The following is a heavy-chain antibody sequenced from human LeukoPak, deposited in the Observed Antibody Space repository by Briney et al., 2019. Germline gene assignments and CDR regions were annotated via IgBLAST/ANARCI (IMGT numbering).Heavy chain of an antibody. CDR1: GGSISSGGYY. J-gene: IGHJ4*02. V-gene: IGHV4-30-2*01. Sequence: KSSENLSLTCTVSGGSISSGGYYWSWIRQPPGKGLEWIGCIYHSGSTYYNPSLKSRVTISVDRSKNQFSLKLSSVTAADTAVYYCAQWELRNRGGFDYWGQGTLVTVSS. CDR2: IYHSGST. CDR3: AQWELRNRGGFDY. D-gene: IGHD1-26*01.